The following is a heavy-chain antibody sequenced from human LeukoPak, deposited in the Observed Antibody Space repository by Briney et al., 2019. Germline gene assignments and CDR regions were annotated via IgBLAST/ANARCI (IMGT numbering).Heavy chain of an antibody. Sequence: GASVKVSCKASGYTFTGYYMHWVRQAPGQGLEWMGWINPNSGGTNYAQKFQGRVTMTRDTSISTAYMEPSRLRSDDTAVYYCARGGKGLQFHAFDIWGQGTMVTVSS. D-gene: IGHD5-24*01. CDR2: INPNSGGT. V-gene: IGHV1-2*02. CDR1: GYTFTGYY. J-gene: IGHJ3*02. CDR3: ARGGKGLQFHAFDI.